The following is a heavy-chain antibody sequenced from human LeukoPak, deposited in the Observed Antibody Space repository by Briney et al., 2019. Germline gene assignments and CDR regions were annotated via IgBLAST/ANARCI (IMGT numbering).Heavy chain of an antibody. D-gene: IGHD1-1*01. CDR2: IFRSARA. J-gene: IGHJ4*02. V-gene: IGHV4-4*02. CDR3: ARGELALGFDS. CDR1: GASISSDKW. Sequence: SGTLSLTCAVSGASISSDKWWNWVRQPPGKGLEWIGEIFRSARANYNSSLKSRVTMSVDKSKSQFSLSLTSVTAADTAVYYCARGELALGFDSWGQGTLVTVSS.